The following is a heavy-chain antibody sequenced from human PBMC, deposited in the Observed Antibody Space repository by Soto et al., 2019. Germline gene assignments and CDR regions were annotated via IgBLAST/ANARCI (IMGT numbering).Heavy chain of an antibody. D-gene: IGHD3-22*01. Sequence: EVHLLESGGALVQPGGSLTLSCAASGFSFSDYPMSWVRQAPGKGLEWVSSISRTGDSAYYADSVKGRFAISRDRSKNRLSLQMNSLRVEDTAVYYCAKGPDGSGYYHNWFDSWGQGTLITVSS. CDR3: AKGPDGSGYYHNWFDS. J-gene: IGHJ5*01. CDR1: GFSFSDYP. CDR2: ISRTGDSA. V-gene: IGHV3-23*01.